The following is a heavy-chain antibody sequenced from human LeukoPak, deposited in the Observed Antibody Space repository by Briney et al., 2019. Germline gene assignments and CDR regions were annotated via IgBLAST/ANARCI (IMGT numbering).Heavy chain of an antibody. CDR2: TNSDGSEI. Sequence: GGSLRLSCEASGFTFSSYWMTWVRQAPGKGLEWVGNTNSDGSEIHYVDSVKGRFTISRDNAKDALFLQMNSLRVEDTAVYYCARDTYRSGWSTDYWGQGTLVTVSS. CDR1: GFTFSSYW. CDR3: ARDTYRSGWSTDY. V-gene: IGHV3-7*01. D-gene: IGHD6-19*01. J-gene: IGHJ4*02.